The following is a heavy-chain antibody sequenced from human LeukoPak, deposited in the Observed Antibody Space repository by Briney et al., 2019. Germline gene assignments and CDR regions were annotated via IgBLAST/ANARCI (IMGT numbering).Heavy chain of an antibody. V-gene: IGHV3-21*01. CDR2: ISSGSSFI. Sequence: GGSLRLSCAASGFTFGPYAMNWVRQAPGKGLEWVSSISSGSSFIYYADSAKGRFTISRDNAKNSLYLQMNSLRAEDTAIYCCARDQGGERWFDPWGQGTLVTVSS. J-gene: IGHJ5*02. CDR3: ARDQGGERWFDP. D-gene: IGHD3-16*01. CDR1: GFTFGPYA.